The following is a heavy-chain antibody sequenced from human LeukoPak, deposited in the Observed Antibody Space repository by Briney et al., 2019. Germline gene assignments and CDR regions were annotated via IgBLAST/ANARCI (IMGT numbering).Heavy chain of an antibody. CDR1: GVSISSSNSY. Sequence: SETLSLTCTVSGVSISSSNSYWGWIRQPPGKGLEWIGSIYYSGNTYYNASLKSQVSISIDTSKNQFSLRLTSVTAADTAVYYCARVLRKGPYGDGGYFYFFMDVWGKGTTVTVSS. CDR2: IYYSGNT. V-gene: IGHV4-39*01. CDR3: ARVLRKGPYGDGGYFYFFMDV. D-gene: IGHD4-17*01. J-gene: IGHJ6*03.